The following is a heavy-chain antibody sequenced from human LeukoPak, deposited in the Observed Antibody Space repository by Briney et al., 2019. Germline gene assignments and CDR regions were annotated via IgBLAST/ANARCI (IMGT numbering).Heavy chain of an antibody. Sequence: SETLSLTCTVSGGSISTYYWSWIRQPPGKGLEWIGYIYYSGSTNYNPSLKSRVTISVDTSKNQFSLKLTSVTAADTAVYYCARGRVGFDYWGQGTLVTVSS. CDR3: ARGRVGFDY. J-gene: IGHJ4*02. CDR2: IYYSGST. V-gene: IGHV4-59*01. D-gene: IGHD1-26*01. CDR1: GGSISTYY.